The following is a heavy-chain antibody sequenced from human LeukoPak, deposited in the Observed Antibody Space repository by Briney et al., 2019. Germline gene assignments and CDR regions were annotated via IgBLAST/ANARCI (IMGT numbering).Heavy chain of an antibody. CDR2: SNPNSGGT. J-gene: IGHJ4*02. Sequence: ASLKASCKASGYTFTGSYMHWVPQAAGQGLEWMGWSNPNSGGTNYEQKFQGRVTMTRDTSISTAYMELSRLRSDDTAVYYCARDPYDSSGGWGQGTLVTVSS. CDR1: GYTFTGSY. CDR3: ARDPYDSSGG. D-gene: IGHD3-22*01. V-gene: IGHV1-2*02.